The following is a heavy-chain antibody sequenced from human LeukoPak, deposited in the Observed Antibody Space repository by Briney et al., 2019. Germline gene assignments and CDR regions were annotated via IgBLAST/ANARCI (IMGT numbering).Heavy chain of an antibody. J-gene: IGHJ4*02. D-gene: IGHD2-8*01. Sequence: ASVKVSCKASGYTFTSYDINCVRQATGQGLEWMGWMNTNSGNTGYAQKFQGRVTMTRNTSISTAYMELSSLRSEDTAVYYCARAQKIMVYAIGYWGQGTLVTVSS. V-gene: IGHV1-8*01. CDR1: GYTFTSYD. CDR2: MNTNSGNT. CDR3: ARAQKIMVYAIGY.